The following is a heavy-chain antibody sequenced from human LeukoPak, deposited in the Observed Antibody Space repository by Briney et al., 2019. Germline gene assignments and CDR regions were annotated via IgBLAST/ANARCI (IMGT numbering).Heavy chain of an antibody. D-gene: IGHD1-26*01. CDR3: ARHGSGSYNYYYYGMDV. J-gene: IGHJ6*02. CDR1: GSSFTSYW. CDR2: IYPGDSDT. Sequence: GESLKISCQGSGSSFTSYWIGWVRQLPGKGLEWMGIIYPGDSDTRYSPSFQGQVTISADKSISTAYLQWSSLKASDTAMYYCARHGSGSYNYYYYGMDVWGQGTTVTVSS. V-gene: IGHV5-51*01.